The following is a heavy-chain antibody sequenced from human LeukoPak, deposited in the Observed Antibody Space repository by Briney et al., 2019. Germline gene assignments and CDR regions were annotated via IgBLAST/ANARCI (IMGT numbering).Heavy chain of an antibody. CDR2: ISSSSSYI. Sequence: GGSLRLSCAASGFTFSSYSMNWVRQAPGKGLEWVSSISSSSSYIYYADSVKGRFTISRDNAKNSLYLQMNSLRAENTAVYYCARDAYDSSGLDYWGQGTLVTVSS. CDR3: ARDAYDSSGLDY. J-gene: IGHJ4*02. CDR1: GFTFSSYS. D-gene: IGHD3-22*01. V-gene: IGHV3-21*01.